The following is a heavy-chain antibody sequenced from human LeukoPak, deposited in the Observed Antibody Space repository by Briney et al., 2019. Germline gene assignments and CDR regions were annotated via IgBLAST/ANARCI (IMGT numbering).Heavy chain of an antibody. V-gene: IGHV4-59*01. Sequence: PSETLSLTCTVSGGSISSYYWSWIRQPPGKGLEWIGYIYYSGSTNYNPSHKSRVTISVDTSKNQFSLKLSSVTAADTAVYYCARVNSGWIQYWGQGTLVTVSS. CDR1: GGSISSYY. CDR2: IYYSGST. CDR3: ARVNSGWIQY. D-gene: IGHD6-19*01. J-gene: IGHJ4*02.